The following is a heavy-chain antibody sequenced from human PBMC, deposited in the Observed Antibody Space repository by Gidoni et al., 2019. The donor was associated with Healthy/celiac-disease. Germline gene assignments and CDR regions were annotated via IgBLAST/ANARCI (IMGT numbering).Heavy chain of an antibody. CDR2: IYHSGST. D-gene: IGHD1-26*01. V-gene: IGHV4-30-2*01. CDR1: GGSLRSGGYS. J-gene: IGHJ3*02. Sequence: QLQLQESGSGLVKPSQTLSLTCAVSGGSLRSGGYSWSWIRQPPGKGLEWMGYIYHSGSTYYNPSLKSRVTISVDRSKNQFSLKLSSVTAADTAVYYCARGIEDPSISGAAFDIWGQGTMVTVSS. CDR3: ARGIEDPSISGAAFDI.